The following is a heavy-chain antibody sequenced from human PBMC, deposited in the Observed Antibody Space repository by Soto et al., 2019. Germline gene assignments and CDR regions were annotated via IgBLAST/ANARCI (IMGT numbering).Heavy chain of an antibody. Sequence: QVQLVQSGSEVRKPGASVKVSCKASGYPYTNSYMHWVRQAPGQGLEWMGWIHPNTGGTNYAQKFQRRVTTTRDRTVSAVYMELNRLSSDDTAIYFCASDFRTRGWFRQAGNFAMDVWGQGITVTVS. J-gene: IGHJ6*02. V-gene: IGHV1-2*02. D-gene: IGHD6-19*01. CDR3: ASDFRTRGWFRQAGNFAMDV. CDR2: IHPNTGGT. CDR1: GYPYTNSY.